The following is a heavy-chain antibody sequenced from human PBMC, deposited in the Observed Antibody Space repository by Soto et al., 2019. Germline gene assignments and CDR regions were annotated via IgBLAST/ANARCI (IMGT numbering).Heavy chain of an antibody. V-gene: IGHV4-61*08. CDR1: GGAISSGGYY. J-gene: IGHJ5*02. CDR2: IYYSGST. D-gene: IGHD3-10*01. CDR3: ARSPFTMVRGVIITDDWFDP. Sequence: QVQLQESGPGLVKPSQTLSLTCTVSGGAISSGGYYWSWIRQPPGKGLEWIGYIYYSGSTNYNPSLKSRVTISVDTSKNQFSLKLSSVTAADTAVYYCARSPFTMVRGVIITDDWFDPWGQGTLVTVSS.